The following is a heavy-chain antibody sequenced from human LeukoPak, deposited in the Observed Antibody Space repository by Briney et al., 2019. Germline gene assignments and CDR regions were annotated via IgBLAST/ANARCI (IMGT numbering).Heavy chain of an antibody. V-gene: IGHV1-2*04. CDR1: GYTFTGYY. D-gene: IGHD3-22*01. CDR3: ARGLGGYYYDSSGPYYFDY. CDR2: INPNSGGT. Sequence: ASVKVSCKASGYTFTGYYMHWVRQAPGQGLEWMGWINPNSGGTNYAQKFQGWVTMTRDTSISTAYMELSRLRSDDTAVYYCARGLGGYYYDSSGPYYFDYWGQGTLVTVSS. J-gene: IGHJ4*02.